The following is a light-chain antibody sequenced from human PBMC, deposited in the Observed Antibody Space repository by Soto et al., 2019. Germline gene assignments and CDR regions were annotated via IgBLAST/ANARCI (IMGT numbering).Light chain of an antibody. CDR1: QSVSSN. V-gene: IGKV3-15*01. CDR2: GAS. J-gene: IGKJ4*01. Sequence: EIVMTQSPATLSVSPGERATLSCRASQSVSSNLAWYQQKPGQTPRLLISGASTRATGIPARFSGSGSGTEFTLTLSSLQSEDFAVYYCQQYNKWPPLTFGGGTKVEI. CDR3: QQYNKWPPLT.